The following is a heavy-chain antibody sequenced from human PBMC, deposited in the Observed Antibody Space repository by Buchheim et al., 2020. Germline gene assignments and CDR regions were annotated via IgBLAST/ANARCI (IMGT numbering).Heavy chain of an antibody. D-gene: IGHD2-15*01. CDR2: INPSGGST. Sequence: QVQLVQSGAEVKKPGASVKVSCKASGYTFTSYYMHWVRQAPGQGLEWMGIINPSGGSTSYAQKFQGRVTMTRDTSTSTVYMELSSLRSEDTAVYYCALDGSRMRLKQDNYFDYWGQGTL. CDR3: ALDGSRMRLKQDNYFDY. CDR1: GYTFTSYY. J-gene: IGHJ4*02. V-gene: IGHV1-46*01.